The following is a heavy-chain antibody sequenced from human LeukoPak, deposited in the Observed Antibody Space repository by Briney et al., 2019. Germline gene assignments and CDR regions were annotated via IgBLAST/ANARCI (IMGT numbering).Heavy chain of an antibody. V-gene: IGHV1-24*01. CDR3: ATGPPFIVGATTFDY. CDR2: SDPEDGET. CDR1: GHSLIEMS. D-gene: IGHD1-26*01. J-gene: IGHJ4*02. Sequence: ASVKVSCKVSGHSLIEMSMHWVRQAPGKGLEWMGGSDPEDGETIYAQKFQGRVTMTEDTSTDTAYMELSSLRSEDTAVYYCATGPPFIVGATTFDYWGQGTLVTVSS.